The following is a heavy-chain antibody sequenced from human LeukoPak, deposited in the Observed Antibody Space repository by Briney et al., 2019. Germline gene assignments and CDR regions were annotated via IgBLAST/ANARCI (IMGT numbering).Heavy chain of an antibody. J-gene: IGHJ6*03. CDR3: ARVKGDSSGWHYYYYYYMDV. D-gene: IGHD6-19*01. Sequence: SETLSLTCSVYGGSFSGYYWSWIRQPPGKGLEWIGEINHSGSTNYNPSLKSRVTISVDTSKNQFSLKLSSVTAADTAVYYCARVKGDSSGWHYYYYYYMDVWGKGTTVTVSS. CDR1: GGSFSGYY. V-gene: IGHV4-34*01. CDR2: INHSGST.